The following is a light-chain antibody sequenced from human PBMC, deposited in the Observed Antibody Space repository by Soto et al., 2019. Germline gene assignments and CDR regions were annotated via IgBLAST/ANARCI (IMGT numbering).Light chain of an antibody. Sequence: DIQMTQSPSSLSASVGDTISITCRSFQTIRKSLNWYQQRPGKAPKLLIFGASSLHNGVPPRFSGLGSGTHFTLTISSLQAEDVAVYYCQQYYSTPLTFGGGTKVEIK. CDR2: GAS. J-gene: IGKJ4*01. V-gene: IGKV1-39*01. CDR3: QQYYSTPLT. CDR1: QTIRKS.